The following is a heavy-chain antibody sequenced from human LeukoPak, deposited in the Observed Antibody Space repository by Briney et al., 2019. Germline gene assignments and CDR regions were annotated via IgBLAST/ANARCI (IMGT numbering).Heavy chain of an antibody. CDR2: MNPNSGNT. J-gene: IGHJ6*02. V-gene: IGHV1-8*01. CDR3: ARGPYYYYGMDV. CDR1: GYTFTSYD. Sequence: ASVKVSCKASGYTFTSYDINWVRQATGQGLEWMGWMNPNSGNTGYAQKFQGRVTMTRNTSISTAYMELSSLRSEHTAVYYCARGPYYYYGMDVWGQGTTVTVSS.